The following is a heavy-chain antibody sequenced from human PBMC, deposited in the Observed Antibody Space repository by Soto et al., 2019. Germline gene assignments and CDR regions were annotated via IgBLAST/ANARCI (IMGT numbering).Heavy chain of an antibody. CDR3: TKVRGDPV. J-gene: IGHJ6*04. Sequence: EVQVLESGGDLVQPGGSLRLSCAASGFTFSNYAMNWVRQAPGKGPEWVSGISAGRSTYYADSVKGRFTNSRDNSKTTLFLQMDSLRAEDTALYCCTKVRGDPVWGKGTTVTVSS. V-gene: IGHV3-23*01. CDR2: ISAGRST. D-gene: IGHD4-17*01. CDR1: GFTFSNYA.